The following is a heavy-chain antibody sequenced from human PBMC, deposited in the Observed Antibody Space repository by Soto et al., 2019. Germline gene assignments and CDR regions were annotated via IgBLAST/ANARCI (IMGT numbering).Heavy chain of an antibody. CDR3: ARDKLDYYYYGMDV. J-gene: IGHJ6*02. D-gene: IGHD1-26*01. CDR2: IWYDGSNK. CDR1: GFTFSSYG. V-gene: IGHV3-33*01. Sequence: PGGSLRLSCAASGFTFSSYGMHWVRQAPGKGLEWVAVIWYDGSNKYYADSVKGRFTISRDNSKNTLYLQMNSLRAEDTAVYYCARDKLDYYYYGMDVWGQGTTVTVSS.